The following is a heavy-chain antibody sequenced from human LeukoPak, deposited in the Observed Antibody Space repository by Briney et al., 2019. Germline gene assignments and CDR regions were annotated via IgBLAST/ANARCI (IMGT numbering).Heavy chain of an antibody. CDR3: ARGAPGTDFDY. V-gene: IGHV1-69*13. J-gene: IGHJ4*02. D-gene: IGHD2-2*01. CDR2: LIPIFGTA. Sequence: GASVKVSCKASGGTFSSSAITGVRQAPGQGLEWMGGLIPIFGTADYAQKFQGRVTITADESTSTAYMELSSLRSEDTAVYYCARGAPGTDFDYWGQGTLVTVSS. CDR1: GGTFSSSA.